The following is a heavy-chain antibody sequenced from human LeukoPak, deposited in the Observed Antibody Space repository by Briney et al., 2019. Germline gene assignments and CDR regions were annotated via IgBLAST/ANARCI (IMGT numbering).Heavy chain of an antibody. CDR2: ISGSGGST. V-gene: IGHV3-23*01. D-gene: IGHD3-3*01. J-gene: IGHJ6*02. CDR1: GFTFSSYA. Sequence: PGGSLRLSCAASGFTFSSYAMSWVRQAPGKGLEWVSAISGSGGSTYYADSVKGRFTIPRDNSKNTLYLQMNSLRAEDTAVYYCAKDLTIFGVVTPYGMDVWGQGATVTVSS. CDR3: AKDLTIFGVVTPYGMDV.